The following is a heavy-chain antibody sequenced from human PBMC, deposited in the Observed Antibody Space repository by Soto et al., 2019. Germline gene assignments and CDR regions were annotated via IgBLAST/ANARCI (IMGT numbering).Heavy chain of an antibody. V-gene: IGHV4-34*01. CDR1: GGSFSGYY. D-gene: IGHD2-2*01. Sequence: QVQLQQWGTGLLKPSETLSLTCGVEGGSFSGYYWSWIRQSPGKGREWIGDINESGISNYNAYLTSRVSKSVDRSKNQVSLKLTSVTAADTSVYYCARPICTSINCSFGLSYAFDVWGQGTKVTVSS. CDR3: ARPICTSINCSFGLSYAFDV. J-gene: IGHJ3*01. CDR2: INESGIS.